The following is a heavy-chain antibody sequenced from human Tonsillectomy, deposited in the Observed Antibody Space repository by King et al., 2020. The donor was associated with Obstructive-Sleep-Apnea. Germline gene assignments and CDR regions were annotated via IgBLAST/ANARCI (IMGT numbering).Heavy chain of an antibody. D-gene: IGHD4-17*01. CDR1: GGSISSGDYY. CDR2: IYYSGST. Sequence: QLQESGPGLVKPSQTLSLTCTVSGGSISSGDYYWSWIRQPPGKGLEWIGYIYYSGSTYYNPSLKSRVTISVDTSKNQFSLKLSSVTAADTAVYYCARGGGYGDYILPLDYWGQGTLVTVSS. J-gene: IGHJ4*02. V-gene: IGHV4-30-4*01. CDR3: ARGGGYGDYILPLDY.